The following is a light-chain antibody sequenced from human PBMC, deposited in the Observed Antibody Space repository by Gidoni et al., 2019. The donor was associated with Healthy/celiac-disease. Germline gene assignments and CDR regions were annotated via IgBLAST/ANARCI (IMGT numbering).Light chain of an antibody. V-gene: IGKV1-39*01. CDR1: QSISSY. J-gene: IGKJ2*01. CDR2: AAS. CDR3: QQSYSTPHT. Sequence: DIQMTQSPSSMSASVGDRVTITCRASQSISSYLHWYQQKPGKAPKLLIYAASSLQSGVPSRFSGSGSGTDFTLTISSLQPEDFATYYCQQSYSTPHTFXQXTKLEIK.